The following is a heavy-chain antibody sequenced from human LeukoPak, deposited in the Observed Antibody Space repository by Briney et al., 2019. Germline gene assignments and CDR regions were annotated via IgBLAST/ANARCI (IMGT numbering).Heavy chain of an antibody. CDR2: ISGSGGST. CDR3: AKDRHAPGRYCSSTSCFPFDS. J-gene: IGHJ5*01. D-gene: IGHD2-2*01. Sequence: GGSLRLSCAASGFTFSSYAMSWVRQAPGKGLEWVSAISGSGGSTYYADSVKGRFTISRDNSKNTLYLQMNSLRAEDTAVYYCAKDRHAPGRYCSSTSCFPFDSWGQGTLVTVSS. V-gene: IGHV3-23*01. CDR1: GFTFSSYA.